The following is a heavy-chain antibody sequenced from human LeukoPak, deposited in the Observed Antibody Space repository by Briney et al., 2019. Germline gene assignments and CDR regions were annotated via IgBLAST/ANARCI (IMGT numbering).Heavy chain of an antibody. V-gene: IGHV3-21*04. D-gene: IGHD6-19*01. J-gene: IGHJ4*02. Sequence: GGSLRLSCAASGFTFSSYSMNWVRQAPGKGLEWVSSISSSSSYIYYADSVKGRFTISRDNAKNSLYLQMNSLRAEDTAVYYCAKDMNPGVTGSFDYWGQGTLVTVSS. CDR1: GFTFSSYS. CDR2: ISSSSSYI. CDR3: AKDMNPGVTGSFDY.